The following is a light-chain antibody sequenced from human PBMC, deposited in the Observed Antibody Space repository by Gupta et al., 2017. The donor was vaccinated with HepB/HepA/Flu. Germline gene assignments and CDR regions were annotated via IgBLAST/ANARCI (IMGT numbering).Light chain of an antibody. V-gene: IGKV1-39*01. J-gene: IGKJ2*01. CDR1: QSVATY. Sequence: DIQMTQSPPSLSASVGDRVTITCRAGQSVATYLHWYQQETGKAPKLLIYGASTVQSGVPPRFSGSGSGTDFTLTISSRQPEDFAIYYCQHRVSTPSTFGQGTKMEIK. CDR2: GAS. CDR3: QHRVSTPST.